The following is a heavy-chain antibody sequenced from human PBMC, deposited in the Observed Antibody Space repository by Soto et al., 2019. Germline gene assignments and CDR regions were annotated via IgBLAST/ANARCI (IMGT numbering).Heavy chain of an antibody. D-gene: IGHD3-22*01. CDR3: VSDDDSGGYIGY. J-gene: IGHJ4*02. V-gene: IGHV4-30-4*01. CDR1: GGSISTADYY. CDR2: IHYRGST. Sequence: QVQLHESGPGLVRPSQTLSLTCNVSGGSISTADYYWSWIRQPPGKGLEWIGYIHYRGSTYYNPSRESRVAISMDTSKNQFSLNLTSVTAADTAVYFCVSDDDSGGYIGYWGQGTLVTVSS.